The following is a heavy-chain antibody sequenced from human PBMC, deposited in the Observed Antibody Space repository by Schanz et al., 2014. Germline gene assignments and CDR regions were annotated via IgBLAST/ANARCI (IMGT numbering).Heavy chain of an antibody. CDR3: ARNRGSGGQNWYFDL. V-gene: IGHV3-33*08. D-gene: IGHD1-26*01. CDR1: GFMFSSYG. J-gene: IGHJ2*01. CDR2: ISYDGSKK. Sequence: VQLVESGGGLVQPGRSLRLSCAASGFMFSSYGMHWVRQAPGKGLEWVGVISYDGSKKSYADSVKGRFTISRDNAKNSLFLQLNSLRADDTAVYYCARNRGSGGQNWYFDLWGRGTLVTVSS.